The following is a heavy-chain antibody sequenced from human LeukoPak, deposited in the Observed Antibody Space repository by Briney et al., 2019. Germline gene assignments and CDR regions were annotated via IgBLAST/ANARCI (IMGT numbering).Heavy chain of an antibody. D-gene: IGHD2-2*01. CDR3: ARATWLVVPAAMLY. V-gene: IGHV1-2*02. J-gene: IGHJ4*02. CDR1: GYTFTGYY. Sequence: ASVKVSCKASGYTFTGYYMHWVRQAPGQGLEWMGWINPNSGGTNYAQKFQGRVTMTRDTSISTAYMELSRLRSDDTAVYYCARATWLVVPAAMLYSGQGTLVTVSS. CDR2: INPNSGGT.